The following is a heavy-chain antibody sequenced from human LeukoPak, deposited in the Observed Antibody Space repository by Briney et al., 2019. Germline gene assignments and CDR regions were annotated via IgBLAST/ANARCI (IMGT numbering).Heavy chain of an antibody. D-gene: IGHD3-22*01. V-gene: IGHV3-23*01. CDR1: GFTFSSYA. Sequence: TGGSLRLSCAASGFTFSSYAMSWVRQAPGKGLEWVSAISGSGGSTYYADPVKGRFTISRDNSKNTLYLQMNSLRAEDTAVYYCTKDDPTSITMIDFDYWGQGTLVTVSS. CDR3: TKDDPTSITMIDFDY. CDR2: ISGSGGST. J-gene: IGHJ4*02.